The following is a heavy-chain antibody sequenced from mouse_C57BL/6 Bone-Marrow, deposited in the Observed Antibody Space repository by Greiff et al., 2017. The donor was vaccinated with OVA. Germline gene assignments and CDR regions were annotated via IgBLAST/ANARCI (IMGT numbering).Heavy chain of an antibody. V-gene: IGHV1-63*01. J-gene: IGHJ4*01. CDR1: GYTFTNYW. D-gene: IGHD1-1*01. CDR2: IYPGGGYT. CDR3: ARYYGSRYYAMDY. Sequence: QVQLQQSGAELVRPGTSVKMSCKASGYTFTNYWIGWAKQRPGHGLEWIGDIYPGGGYTNYNEKFKGKATLTADKSSSTAYMQFSSLTSEDSAIYYCARYYGSRYYAMDYWGQGTSVTVSS.